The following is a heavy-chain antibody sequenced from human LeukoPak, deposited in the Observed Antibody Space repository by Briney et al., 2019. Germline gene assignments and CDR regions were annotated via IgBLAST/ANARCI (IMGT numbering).Heavy chain of an antibody. Sequence: GASVKVSCKASGGTFSSYAISWVRQAPGQGLEWMGWISAYNGNTNYAQKLQGRVTMTTDTSTSTAYMELRSLRSDDTAVYYCARAKYSSGWYDYWGQGTLVTVSS. V-gene: IGHV1-18*01. J-gene: IGHJ4*02. D-gene: IGHD6-19*01. CDR2: ISAYNGNT. CDR3: ARAKYSSGWYDY. CDR1: GGTFSSYA.